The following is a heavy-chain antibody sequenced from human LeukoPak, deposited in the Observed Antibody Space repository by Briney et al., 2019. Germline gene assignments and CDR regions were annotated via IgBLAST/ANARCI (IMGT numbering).Heavy chain of an antibody. CDR3: ARDPTAGQYYYYGMDV. CDR2: IYYSGST. J-gene: IGHJ6*02. CDR1: GGSISSGGYY. V-gene: IGHV4-31*03. Sequence: SETLSLTCTVSGGSISSGGYYWSWIRQHPGKGLERIGYIYYSGSTYYNPSLKSRVTISVDTSKNQFSLKLSSVTAADTAVYYCARDPTAGQYYYYGMDVWGQGTTVTVSS.